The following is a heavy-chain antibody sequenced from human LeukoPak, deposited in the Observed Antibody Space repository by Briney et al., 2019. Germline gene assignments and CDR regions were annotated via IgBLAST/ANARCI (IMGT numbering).Heavy chain of an antibody. CDR1: GFTFSSYG. D-gene: IGHD1-7*01. Sequence: QPGGSLRLSCAASGFTFSSYGMHWVRQAPGKGLEWVAVIWYDGSNKYYADSVKGRFTISRDNSKNTLYLQMNSLRAADTAVYYCARAPNYWWFDPWGQGTLVTVSS. CDR3: ARAPNYWWFDP. J-gene: IGHJ5*02. V-gene: IGHV3-33*01. CDR2: IWYDGSNK.